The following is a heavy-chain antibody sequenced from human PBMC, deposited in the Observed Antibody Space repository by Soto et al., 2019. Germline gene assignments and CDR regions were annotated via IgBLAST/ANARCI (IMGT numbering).Heavy chain of an antibody. CDR1: GFTFSSYG. CDR2: ISYDGSNK. CDR3: AKDQNWPHLVRGVRDYYYYMDV. D-gene: IGHD3-10*01. J-gene: IGHJ6*03. V-gene: IGHV3-30*18. Sequence: GGSLRLSCAASGFTFSSYGMHWVRQAPGKGLEWVAVISYDGSNKYYADSVKGRFTISRDNSKNTLYLQMNSLRAEDTAVYYCAKDQNWPHLVRGVRDYYYYMDVWGKGTTVTVSS.